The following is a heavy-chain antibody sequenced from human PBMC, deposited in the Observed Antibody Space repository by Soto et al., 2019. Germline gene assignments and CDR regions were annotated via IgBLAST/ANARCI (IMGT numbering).Heavy chain of an antibody. CDR3: ARESGGATATLDYYYFYMDV. V-gene: IGHV1-2*02. Sequence: VQLAQSGAEVKKPGASVKVSCKTSGDSFNDYYIHWVRQAPGQGLEWMGWINPNGGATKYAQKFQGRVTVTMDTYIRTVYMELSSLRSDDTAVYYCARESGGATATLDYYYFYMDVWGKGTTVTVSS. CDR2: INPNGGAT. D-gene: IGHD5-12*01. J-gene: IGHJ6*03. CDR1: GDSFNDYY.